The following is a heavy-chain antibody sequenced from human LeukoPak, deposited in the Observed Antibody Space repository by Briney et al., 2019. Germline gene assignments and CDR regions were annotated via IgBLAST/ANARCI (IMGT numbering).Heavy chain of an antibody. J-gene: IGHJ6*02. V-gene: IGHV3-21*06. CDR3: ARDGASIDDQYYGLDV. D-gene: IGHD1-1*01. CDR2: NRSNSRGI. CDR1: GFTFNSYT. Sequence: PGGSLRLSCAASGFTFNSYTMNWVRQAPGKGLESVSSNRSNSRGINYADSVKGRFTISRDNDKNTVFLEMNSLRAEDTAVYYCARDGASIDDQYYGLDVWGQGTTVTVSS.